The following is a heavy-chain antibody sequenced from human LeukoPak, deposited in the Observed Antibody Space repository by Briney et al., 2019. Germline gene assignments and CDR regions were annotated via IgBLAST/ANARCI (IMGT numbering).Heavy chain of an antibody. D-gene: IGHD3-22*01. CDR1: GGSISSHY. CDR2: IYYSGST. Sequence: SETLSLTCTVSGGSISSHYWSWVRQPPGKGREWIGYIYYSGSTNYNPSLKSRVTISVDTSKNQFSLKLSSVTAADTAVYYCARARTYYYDSSGYPYFDYWGQGTLVTVSS. J-gene: IGHJ4*02. CDR3: ARARTYYYDSSGYPYFDY. V-gene: IGHV4-59*11.